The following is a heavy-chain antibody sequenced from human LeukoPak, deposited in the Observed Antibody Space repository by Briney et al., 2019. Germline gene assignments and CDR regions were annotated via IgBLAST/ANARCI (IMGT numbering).Heavy chain of an antibody. J-gene: IGHJ4*02. Sequence: SETLSLTCAVYGGSLSGYYWSWIRQPPGKGLEWIGEINHSGSTNYNPSLKSRVTISVDTSKNQFSLKLSSVTAADTAVYYCARGRQYPDYWGQGTLVTVSS. D-gene: IGHD2-2*01. CDR1: GGSLSGYY. CDR2: INHSGST. CDR3: ARGRQYPDY. V-gene: IGHV4-34*01.